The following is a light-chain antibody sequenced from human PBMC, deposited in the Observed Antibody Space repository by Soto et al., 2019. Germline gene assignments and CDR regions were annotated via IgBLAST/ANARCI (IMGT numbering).Light chain of an antibody. CDR1: QSVNNN. Sequence: EIVMTQSPATLSVSPGERATLSCRASQSVNNNLAWYQQKPGQAPRLLIYGASTSATGVPARFSGSASGTEFTLTISSLQSEDFAVYYCQQSNNWPLTFGGGTKVEIK. J-gene: IGKJ4*01. CDR2: GAS. V-gene: IGKV3-15*01. CDR3: QQSNNWPLT.